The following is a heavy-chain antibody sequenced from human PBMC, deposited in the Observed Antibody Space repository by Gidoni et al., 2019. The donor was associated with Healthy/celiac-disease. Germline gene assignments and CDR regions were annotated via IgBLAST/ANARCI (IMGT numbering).Heavy chain of an antibody. Sequence: EVQLVESGGGLVQPGRSLRLSCAASGFTFDDYAMHWVRQAPGKGLGWVSGISWNSGSIGYADSVKGRFTISRDNAKNSLYLQMNSLRAEDTALYYCAKAPGLGMATMTHWGQGTLVTVSS. CDR2: ISWNSGSI. CDR3: AKAPGLGMATMTH. CDR1: GFTFDDYA. V-gene: IGHV3-9*01. J-gene: IGHJ4*02. D-gene: IGHD5-12*01.